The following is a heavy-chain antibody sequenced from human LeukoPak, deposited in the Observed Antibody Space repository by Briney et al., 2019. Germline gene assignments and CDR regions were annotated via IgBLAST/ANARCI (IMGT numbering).Heavy chain of an antibody. CDR2: IIPIFGTA. D-gene: IGHD3-10*01. CDR1: GGTFSSYA. V-gene: IGHV1-69*13. CDR3: ARGARMVRGVIDYPFDY. Sequence: SVKVSCKASGGTFSSYAISWVRQAPGQGLEWMGGIIPIFGTANYAQKFQGRVTITADESTSTAYMELSSLRSGDTAVYYCARGARMVRGVIDYPFDYWGQGTLVTVSS. J-gene: IGHJ4*02.